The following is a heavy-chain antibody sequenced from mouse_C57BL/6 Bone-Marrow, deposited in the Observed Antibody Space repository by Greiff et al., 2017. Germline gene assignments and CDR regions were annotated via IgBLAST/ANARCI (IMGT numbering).Heavy chain of an antibody. V-gene: IGHV1-69*01. CDR1: GYTFTSYW. D-gene: IGHD2-3*01. Sequence: VQLQQSGAELVKPGASVKMSCKASGYTFTSYWMHWVKQRPGQGLEWIGEIDPSDSYTNYNQKFKGKSTLTVDKSSSTAYMQLSSLTSEDSAVYYCARLGWFFDYWGQGTTLTVSS. CDR3: ARLGWFFDY. J-gene: IGHJ2*01. CDR2: IDPSDSYT.